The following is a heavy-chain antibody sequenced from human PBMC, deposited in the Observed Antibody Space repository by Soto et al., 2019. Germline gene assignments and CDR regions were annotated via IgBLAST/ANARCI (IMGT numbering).Heavy chain of an antibody. Sequence: EVQLLESGGGLVQPGGSLRLSFAASGFTFSRYALSWVRQSPGKGLEWVSVISGRGGSTYYADSVTGRFTISRDNSKNTLYLPMNSLRAEDTAGYYCARRTSGWYVDYWGQGTLVPVSS. CDR2: ISGRGGST. CDR1: GFTFSRYA. V-gene: IGHV3-23*01. J-gene: IGHJ4*02. CDR3: ARRTSGWYVDY. D-gene: IGHD6-19*01.